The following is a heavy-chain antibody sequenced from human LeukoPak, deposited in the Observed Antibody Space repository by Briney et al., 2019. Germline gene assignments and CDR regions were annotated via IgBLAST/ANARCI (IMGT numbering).Heavy chain of an antibody. V-gene: IGHV3-30-3*01. CDR1: VFTFSHYA. CDR2: ISYDGSNK. J-gene: IGHJ4*02. Sequence: GGSLRLSCAASVFTFSHYAMHCVRQAPGRGLECVAVISYDGSNKYYADSAKGQFTISRDNSKNTLFLQMNRLRAEDTAVYYCARENYGDHYCYYWGQGDLVTVSP. CDR3: ARENYGDHYCYY. D-gene: IGHD4-17*01.